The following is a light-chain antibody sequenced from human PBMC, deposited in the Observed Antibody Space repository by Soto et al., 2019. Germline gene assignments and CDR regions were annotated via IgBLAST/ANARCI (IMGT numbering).Light chain of an antibody. CDR1: QTINSF. Sequence: DIQMTQSPSTLSASVGDRVTITCRASQTINSFLAWYQQKAGKAPKLLIYDASNLESGVPSRFSGSGSGTEFTLTVSSLQPDDLATFYCQQFHSFPWTFGQGTKVEI. V-gene: IGKV1-5*01. CDR3: QQFHSFPWT. CDR2: DAS. J-gene: IGKJ1*01.